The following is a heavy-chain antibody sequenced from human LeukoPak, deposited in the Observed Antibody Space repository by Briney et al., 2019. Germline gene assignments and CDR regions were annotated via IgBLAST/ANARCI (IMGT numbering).Heavy chain of an antibody. Sequence: PSETLSLTCTVSGGPIISYYWTWIRQPPGKGLEWIGYIYSSGSTNYNPSLKSRVTISLDTSKNQFSLKLNSVTAADTAVYYCARKPIFASGRHWYYFDNWGQGTLVTVSS. J-gene: IGHJ4*02. V-gene: IGHV4-59*08. CDR2: IYSSGST. CDR3: ARKPIFASGRHWYYFDN. D-gene: IGHD3-10*01. CDR1: GGPIISYY.